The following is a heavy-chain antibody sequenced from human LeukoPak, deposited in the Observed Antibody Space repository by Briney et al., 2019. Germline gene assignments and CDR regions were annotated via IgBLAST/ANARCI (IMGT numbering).Heavy chain of an antibody. D-gene: IGHD2-15*01. J-gene: IGHJ4*02. V-gene: IGHV5-51*01. CDR2: IYPGDYDT. CDR1: GYSFTTYW. CDR3: TRPSCSGGRCYDY. Sequence: GASLKISSKASGYSFTTYWIGWVRPLPEKGLEWMGIIYPGDYDTRYSPSFHGQVTLAADKSISTAYLQWNSLKASDTAMYYCTRPSCSGGRCYDYWGQGTLATVSS.